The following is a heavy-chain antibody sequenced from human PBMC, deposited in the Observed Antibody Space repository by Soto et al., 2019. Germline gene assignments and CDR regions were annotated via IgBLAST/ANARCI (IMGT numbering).Heavy chain of an antibody. V-gene: IGHV4-4*02. CDR3: ASLPGYSSSWYFKTD. Sequence: PSETLSLTCAVSGGSISISNWWSWFRQPPGKGLEWIGEIYHSGSTNYNPSLKSRVTISVDKSKNQFSLKLSSVTAADTAVYYCASLPGYSSSWYFKTDWGQGTLVTVSS. CDR1: GGSISISNW. CDR2: IYHSGST. D-gene: IGHD6-13*01. J-gene: IGHJ4*02.